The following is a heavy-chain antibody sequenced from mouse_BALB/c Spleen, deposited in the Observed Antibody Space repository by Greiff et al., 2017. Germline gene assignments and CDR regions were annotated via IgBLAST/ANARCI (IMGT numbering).Heavy chain of an antibody. J-gene: IGHJ2*01. Sequence: VQLQQSGPGLVQPSQSLSITCTVSGFSLTSYGVHWVRQSPGKGLEWLGVIWSGGSTDYNAAFISRLSISKDNSKSQVFFKMNSLQANDTAIYYCARSIYYGNSLDYWGQGTTLTVSS. CDR1: GFSLTSYG. D-gene: IGHD2-1*01. CDR2: IWSGGST. CDR3: ARSIYYGNSLDY. V-gene: IGHV2-2*02.